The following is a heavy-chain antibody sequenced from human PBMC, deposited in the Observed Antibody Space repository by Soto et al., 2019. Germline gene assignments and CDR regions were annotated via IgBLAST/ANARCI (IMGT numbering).Heavy chain of an antibody. V-gene: IGHV3-7*03. D-gene: IGHD3-22*01. CDR1: GFSFSWYW. CDR2: IKEDGSER. J-gene: IGHJ4*02. CDR3: AKTSTYYDSSGYPIDY. Sequence: GSLRLSCAAXGFSFSWYWMNWVRQAPGKGLEWVANIKEDGSERYYVDSVKGRFTISRDNAKDSLYLQMSSLRAEDTAVYYCAKTSTYYDSSGYPIDYWGQGTQVT.